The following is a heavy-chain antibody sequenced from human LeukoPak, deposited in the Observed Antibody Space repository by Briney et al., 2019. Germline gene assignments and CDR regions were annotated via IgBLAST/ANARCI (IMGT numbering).Heavy chain of an antibody. J-gene: IGHJ4*02. Sequence: PGGSLRLSCAASGFTFSSYEMNWVRQAPGKGLEWVSYISSSGSTIYYADSVRGRFIISRDNSKNTMYLQMSSLRAEDTAIYYCAKSSNEWELNSFDSWGQGTLVPVSS. V-gene: IGHV3-48*03. CDR1: GFTFSSYE. D-gene: IGHD1-26*01. CDR3: AKSSNEWELNSFDS. CDR2: ISSSGSTI.